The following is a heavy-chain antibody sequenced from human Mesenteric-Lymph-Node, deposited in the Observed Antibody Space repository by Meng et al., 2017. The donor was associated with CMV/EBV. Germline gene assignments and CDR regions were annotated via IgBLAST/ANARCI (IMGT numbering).Heavy chain of an antibody. D-gene: IGHD3-22*01. CDR2: IYYSGST. CDR1: GGSISSSSYY. J-gene: IGHJ6*02. Sequence: SETLSLTCTVSGGSISSSSYYWGWVRQPPGKGLEWIGSIYYSGSTYYNPSLKSRATISVDTSKNQFSLKLSSVTAADTAVYYCARDRYYDSNYGMDVWGPGTTVTVSS. CDR3: ARDRYYDSNYGMDV. V-gene: IGHV4-39*07.